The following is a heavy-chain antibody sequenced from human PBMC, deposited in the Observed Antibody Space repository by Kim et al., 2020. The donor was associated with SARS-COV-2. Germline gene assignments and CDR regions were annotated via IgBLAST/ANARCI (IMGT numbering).Heavy chain of an antibody. V-gene: IGHV1-18*01. J-gene: IGHJ4*02. CDR2: ISGYNGNT. Sequence: ASVKVSCKASGYTFTSHGFSWVRQAPGQGLEWMGWISGYNGNTNYAQIFQGRVTMTTETSTNTAYMELRSLRVDDTATYYCASAPLNDDFDYWGQGTLVTVSS. CDR3: ASAPLNDDFDY. CDR1: GYTFTSHG. D-gene: IGHD1-1*01.